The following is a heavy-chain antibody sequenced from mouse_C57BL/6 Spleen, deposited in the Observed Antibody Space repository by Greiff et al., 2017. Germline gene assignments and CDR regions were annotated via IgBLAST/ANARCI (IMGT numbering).Heavy chain of an antibody. CDR2: INPNNGGT. J-gene: IGHJ2*01. Sequence: EVQLQQSGPELVKPGASVKISCKASGYTFTDYYMNWVKQSHGKSLEWIGDINPNNGGTSYNQKFKGKATLTVDKSSSTAYMELRSLTAEDSAVYDCARWYYFDYWGQGTTLTVSS. CDR1: GYTFTDYY. CDR3: ARWYYFDY. V-gene: IGHV1-26*01.